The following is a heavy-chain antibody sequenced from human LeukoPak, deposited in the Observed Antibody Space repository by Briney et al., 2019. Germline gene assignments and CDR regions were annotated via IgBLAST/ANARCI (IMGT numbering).Heavy chain of an antibody. J-gene: IGHJ4*02. CDR1: GGSFSSYY. CDR3: ARAGDSTSPLDY. Sequence: SETLSLTCTVSGGSFSSYYGNWIRQPAGKGLEWIGRIYTSGSTNYNPSLKSRVTMSVDTSKNQFSVKLNSVTAADTAVYYCARAGDSTSPLDYWGQGTLVTVSS. D-gene: IGHD6-13*01. V-gene: IGHV4-4*07. CDR2: IYTSGST.